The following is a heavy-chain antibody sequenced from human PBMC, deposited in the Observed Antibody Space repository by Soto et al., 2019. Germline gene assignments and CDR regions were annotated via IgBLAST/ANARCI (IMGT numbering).Heavy chain of an antibody. CDR2: IFHSGGT. Sequence: SETLSLTCGVSGDSISSGGFSWSWVRQPPGGGLEWIGYIFHSGGTYYNPSLKSRVTISIDRSKNQFSLKLNSVTAADTAVYYCARGGDYYFDSWGQGTLVTVSS. V-gene: IGHV4-30-2*01. CDR3: ARGGDYYFDS. J-gene: IGHJ4*02. D-gene: IGHD2-21*02. CDR1: GDSISSGGFS.